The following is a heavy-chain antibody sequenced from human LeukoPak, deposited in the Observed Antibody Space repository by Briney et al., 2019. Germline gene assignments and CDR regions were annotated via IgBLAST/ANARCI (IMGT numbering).Heavy chain of an antibody. CDR2: IYYSGST. J-gene: IGHJ5*02. D-gene: IGHD3-22*01. CDR3: ARVRKYYYDSSRRIPSARWFDP. V-gene: IGHV4-39*07. CDR1: GGSISSSSYY. Sequence: PSETLSLTCTVSGGSISSSSYYWGWIRQPPGKGLEWIGSIYYSGSTYYNPSLKSRVTISVDTSKNQFSLKLSSVTAADTAVYYCARVRKYYYDSSRRIPSARWFDPWGQGTLVTVSS.